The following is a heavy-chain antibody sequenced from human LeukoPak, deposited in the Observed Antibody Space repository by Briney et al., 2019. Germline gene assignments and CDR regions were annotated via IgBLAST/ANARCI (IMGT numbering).Heavy chain of an antibody. CDR2: ISGSGTST. CDR3: AKCFQGYSGYDTMGYYYGMDV. J-gene: IGHJ6*02. D-gene: IGHD5-12*01. Sequence: QPGGSLRLSCAASGFTFSSYAMSWVRQAPGKGLEWVSAISGSGTSTYYADSVKGRYSISRDNSKNTLYLQMNRLRAEDTAVYFCAKCFQGYSGYDTMGYYYGMDVWGQGTTVTVSS. CDR1: GFTFSSYA. V-gene: IGHV3-23*01.